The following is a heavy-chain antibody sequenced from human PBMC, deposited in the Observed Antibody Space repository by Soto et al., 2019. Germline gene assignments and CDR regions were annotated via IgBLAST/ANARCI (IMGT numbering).Heavy chain of an antibody. CDR3: AKVVGFLGLRWFDP. Sequence: EVQLLESGGGLVQPGGSLRLSCAASGFTFSSYAMSWVRQAPGKGLEWVSAISGSGGSTYHADSVKGRFTISRDNSKNALYLQMNRRRAEDTAVYYCAKVVGFLGLRWFDPWGQGTLVTVSS. CDR1: GFTFSSYA. CDR2: ISGSGGST. V-gene: IGHV3-23*01. J-gene: IGHJ5*02. D-gene: IGHD3-3*01.